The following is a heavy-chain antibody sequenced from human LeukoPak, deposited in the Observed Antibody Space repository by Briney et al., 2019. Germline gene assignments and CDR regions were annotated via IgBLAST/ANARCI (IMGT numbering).Heavy chain of an antibody. CDR2: IYSGGST. Sequence: GGSLRLSCAASGFTVSSNYMSWVRQAPGKGLGWVSVIYSGGSTYYADSVKGRFTISRDNSKNTLYLQMNSLRAEDTAVYYCARGVDSSGWYGGPFDYWGQGTLVTVSS. J-gene: IGHJ4*02. V-gene: IGHV3-53*01. CDR1: GFTVSSNY. D-gene: IGHD6-19*01. CDR3: ARGVDSSGWYGGPFDY.